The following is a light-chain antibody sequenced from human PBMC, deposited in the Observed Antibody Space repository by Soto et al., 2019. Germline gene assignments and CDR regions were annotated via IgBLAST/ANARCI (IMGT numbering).Light chain of an antibody. J-gene: IGKJ2*01. Sequence: DIVMTQFPDSLAVSLGERATINCKSSQSVLYSSNHKDYLAWYQQKPGQSPKLLIYWASTRQSGVPDRFSGSGSGTDFTLTISSLQAEDVAVYYCQQYFSSPYTFGQGTKLEIK. CDR3: QQYFSSPYT. V-gene: IGKV4-1*01. CDR1: QSVLYSSNHKDY. CDR2: WAS.